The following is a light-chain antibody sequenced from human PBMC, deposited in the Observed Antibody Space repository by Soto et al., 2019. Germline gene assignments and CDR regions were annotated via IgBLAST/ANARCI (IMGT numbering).Light chain of an antibody. J-gene: IGKJ5*01. Sequence: ETAMAQSPATLSVSPGETATLSCRASQSVSFKLAWYQQKPGQAPRLLIHSASTRATGIPARFSGSGSGTEFTLTFSSLQSEDSAVYYCQQYNNLPPITFGQGTRLEIK. V-gene: IGKV3-15*01. CDR3: QQYNNLPPIT. CDR2: SAS. CDR1: QSVSFK.